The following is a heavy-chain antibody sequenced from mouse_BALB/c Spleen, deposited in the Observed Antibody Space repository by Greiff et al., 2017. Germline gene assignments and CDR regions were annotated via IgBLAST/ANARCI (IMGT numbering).Heavy chain of an antibody. V-gene: IGHV1S22*01. CDR3: TRRLGYYWAMDY. D-gene: IGHD2-3*01. CDR2: IYPGSGST. Sequence: LQQPGSELVRPGASVKLSCKASGYTFTSYWMHWVKQRPGQGLEWIGNIYPGSGSTNYDEKFKSKATLTVDTSSSTAYMQLSSLTSEDSAVYYCTRRLGYYWAMDYWGQGTSVTVSS. J-gene: IGHJ4*01. CDR1: GYTFTSYW.